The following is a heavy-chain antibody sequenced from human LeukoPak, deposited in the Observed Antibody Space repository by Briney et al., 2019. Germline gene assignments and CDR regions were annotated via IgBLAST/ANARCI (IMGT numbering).Heavy chain of an antibody. D-gene: IGHD6-13*01. CDR2: INHSGST. V-gene: IGHV4-39*07. CDR1: GGSISSSSYY. J-gene: IGHJ4*02. CDR3: ARLSTPRASSSWYYPKGRDY. Sequence: PSETLSLTCTVSGGSISSSSYYWGWIRQPPGKGLEWIGEINHSGSTNYNPSLKSRVTISVDTSKNQFSLKLSSVTAADTAVYYCARLSTPRASSSWYYPKGRDYWGQGTLVTVSS.